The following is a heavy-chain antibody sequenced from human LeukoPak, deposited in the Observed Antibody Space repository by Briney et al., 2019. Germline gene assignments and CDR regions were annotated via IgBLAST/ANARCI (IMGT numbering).Heavy chain of an antibody. Sequence: ASVKVSCKASGGTFSSYAISWVRQAPGQGLEWMGGIIPIFGTANYAQKFQGRVTITADESTSTAYMELSSLRSEDTAVYYCARGPRSYYGSGSNYFDYWGQGTLVTVSS. CDR2: IIPIFGTA. D-gene: IGHD3-10*01. V-gene: IGHV1-69*13. CDR3: ARGPRSYYGSGSNYFDY. J-gene: IGHJ4*02. CDR1: GGTFSSYA.